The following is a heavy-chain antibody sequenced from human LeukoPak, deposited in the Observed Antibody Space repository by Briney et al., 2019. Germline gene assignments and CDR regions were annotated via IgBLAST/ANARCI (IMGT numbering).Heavy chain of an antibody. J-gene: IGHJ4*02. CDR3: ARGTSYGSGSYIDY. CDR2: ISSSSSYI. V-gene: IGHV3-21*01. CDR1: GFTFSSYS. Sequence: GGSLRLSCAASGFTFSSYSMNWVRQAPGKGLEWVSSISSSSSYIYYADSVKGRFTISRDNAKNSLYLQMNSLRAEGTAVYYCARGTSYGSGSYIDYWGQGTLVTVSS. D-gene: IGHD3-10*01.